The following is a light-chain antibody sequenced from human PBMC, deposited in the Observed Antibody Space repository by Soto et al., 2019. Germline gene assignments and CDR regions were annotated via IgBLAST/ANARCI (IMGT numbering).Light chain of an antibody. CDR1: RSDVGSYNL. CDR3: CSYAGSSTYV. CDR2: EGS. Sequence: SLLTQPSSLSGSPGQSITISCPGTRSDVGSYNLVSWYQQHPGKAPKLMIYEGSKRPSGVSNRFSGSKSGNTASLTISGLQAEDEADYYCCSYAGSSTYVFGTGTKVTVL. V-gene: IGLV2-23*01. J-gene: IGLJ1*01.